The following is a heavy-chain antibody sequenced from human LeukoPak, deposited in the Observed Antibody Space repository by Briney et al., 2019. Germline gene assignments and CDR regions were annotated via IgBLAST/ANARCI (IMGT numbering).Heavy chain of an antibody. D-gene: IGHD6-6*01. V-gene: IGHV3-21*01. Sequence: GRSLRLSCSASGFTFSTYYMNWVRQAPGKGLEWVSFITGSSSYIYYTDSVKGRFTISRDNAKNSLFLQMNSLRDEDTAVYYCASGFSSSPYFDYWGQGTLVTVSS. CDR3: ASGFSSSPYFDY. CDR1: GFTFSTYY. CDR2: ITGSSSYI. J-gene: IGHJ4*02.